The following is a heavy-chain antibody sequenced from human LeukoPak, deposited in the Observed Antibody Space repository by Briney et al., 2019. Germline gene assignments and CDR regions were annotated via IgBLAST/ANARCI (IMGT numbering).Heavy chain of an antibody. Sequence: SETLSLTWSVSGGSISSKNDYWGWIRQPPGKGLEWIGNIFYSGTTFYNPSLKNRVTISVDTSKNHFSLNLSSVTAADTAVYYCARGVPAAILGARCWFDPWGQGTLVTVSS. CDR1: GGSISSKNDY. J-gene: IGHJ5*02. D-gene: IGHD2-2*01. V-gene: IGHV4-39*02. CDR2: IFYSGTT. CDR3: ARGVPAAILGARCWFDP.